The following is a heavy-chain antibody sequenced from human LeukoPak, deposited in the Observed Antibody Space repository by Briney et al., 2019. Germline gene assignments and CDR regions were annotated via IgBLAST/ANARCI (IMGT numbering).Heavy chain of an antibody. CDR1: GYTFTGYY. CDR3: ARREERGTRT. CDR2: INPNSGST. D-gene: IGHD7-27*01. Sequence: ASVKVSCKASGYTFTGYYMHWVRQAPGQGLEWMGRINPNSGSTNYAQTFKGRVTMTRDTSNSTPYVEMNRLRSEDTAVYYCARREERGTRTWGQGTVVIV. J-gene: IGHJ5*02. V-gene: IGHV1-2*06.